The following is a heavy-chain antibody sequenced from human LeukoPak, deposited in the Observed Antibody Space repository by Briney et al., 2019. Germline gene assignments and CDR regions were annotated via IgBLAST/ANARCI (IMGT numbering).Heavy chain of an antibody. CDR3: ASELGYCSSTSCPLDV. Sequence: GASVKVSCKASGYTFTSYGISWVRQAPGQGLEWMGWISAYNGNTNYAQKLQGRVTMTTDTSTSTAYMELRSLRSDDTAVYYCASELGYCSSTSCPLDVWGKGTTVTVSS. V-gene: IGHV1-18*01. CDR1: GYTFTSYG. D-gene: IGHD2-2*01. CDR2: ISAYNGNT. J-gene: IGHJ6*04.